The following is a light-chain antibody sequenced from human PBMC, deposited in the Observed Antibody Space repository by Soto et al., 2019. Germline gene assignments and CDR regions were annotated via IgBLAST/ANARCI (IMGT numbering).Light chain of an antibody. Sequence: QSVLTQPPSVSGALGQRVTISCTGSSSNIGAGYDVHWYQQLPGTAPKFLIYTYSNRPSGVPDRFSGSKSGTSASLAITGLQAEDEADYYFQSYDSTLSGWVFSGGTKLTVL. CDR1: SSNIGAGYD. V-gene: IGLV1-40*01. CDR3: QSYDSTLSGWV. CDR2: TYS. J-gene: IGLJ3*02.